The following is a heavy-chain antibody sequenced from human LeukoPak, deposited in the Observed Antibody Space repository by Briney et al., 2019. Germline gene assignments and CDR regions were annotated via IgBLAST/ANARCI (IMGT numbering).Heavy chain of an antibody. J-gene: IGHJ3*01. V-gene: IGHV4-59*01. CDR3: TRFDTVGYYYGFDL. CDR1: GGSISSYY. D-gene: IGHD3-22*01. Sequence: SETLSLTCSVSGGSISSYYWSWIRQPPGKGLERIGYIYYRGTTNYDPSLKSRATISLDTSNSQFSLKLSSVTAADTAVYYCTRFDTVGYYYGFDLWGQGTMVTVSS. CDR2: IYYRGTT.